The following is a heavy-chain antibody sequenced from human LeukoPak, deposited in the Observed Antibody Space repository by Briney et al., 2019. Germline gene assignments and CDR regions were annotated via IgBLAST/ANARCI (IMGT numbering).Heavy chain of an antibody. D-gene: IGHD5-24*01. Sequence: GGSLSLSCTGSGFTFRSYAMGWVRQAPGKGLEWVAGITDNGLARNYADSVQGRFTIHREDSRSTVDLQMNSLRVEDTALYYCARDGWGWAQYDYWGQGTLVTVSS. CDR2: ITDNGLAR. J-gene: IGHJ4*02. V-gene: IGHV3-23*01. CDR3: ARDGWGWAQYDY. CDR1: GFTFRSYA.